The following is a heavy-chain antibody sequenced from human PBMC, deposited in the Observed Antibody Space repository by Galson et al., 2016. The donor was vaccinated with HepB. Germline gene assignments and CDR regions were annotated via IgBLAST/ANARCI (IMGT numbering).Heavy chain of an antibody. CDR3: ARYCYSTSCYISNGDV. V-gene: IGHV1-18*01. CDR2: ISGYNGNT. Sequence: SVKVSCKASGYTFTSYGISWVQQAPGQGLEWMGWISGYNGNTNYAQKFQGRITMTTDTSTNTAYMELRSLRSDDTAVFYCARYCYSTSCYISNGDVWGQGTTVTVSS. D-gene: IGHD2-2*02. J-gene: IGHJ6*02. CDR1: GYTFTSYG.